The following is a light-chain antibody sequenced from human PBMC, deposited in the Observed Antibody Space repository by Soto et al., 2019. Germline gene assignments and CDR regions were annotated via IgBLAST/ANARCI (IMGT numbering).Light chain of an antibody. CDR3: QQHSNSPWT. CDR2: AVS. Sequence: DIVLTQSPGTLTLSPGESAALSCRASQTISNNYLVWYRQKPGQAPRLLIYAVSSRAAGIPDRFSGSGSGTDFALTIARLEPEDSAVYYCQQHSNSPWTFGQGTRVEI. J-gene: IGKJ1*01. CDR1: QTISNNY. V-gene: IGKV3-20*01.